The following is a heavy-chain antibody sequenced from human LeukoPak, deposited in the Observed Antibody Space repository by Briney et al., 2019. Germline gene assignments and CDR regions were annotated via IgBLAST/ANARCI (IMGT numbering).Heavy chain of an antibody. CDR3: ARDLGGYYDSSGSPDY. J-gene: IGHJ4*02. V-gene: IGHV3-33*01. CDR1: GCTFSSYG. Sequence: GGSLRLSCAASGCTFSSYGMHWVRQAPGKGLEWVAVIWYDGSNKYYADSVKGRFTISRDNSKNTLYLQMNSLRAEDTAVYYCARDLGGYYDSSGSPDYWGQGTLVTVSS. D-gene: IGHD3-22*01. CDR2: IWYDGSNK.